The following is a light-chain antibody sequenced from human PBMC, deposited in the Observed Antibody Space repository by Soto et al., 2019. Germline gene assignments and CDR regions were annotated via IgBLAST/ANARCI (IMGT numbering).Light chain of an antibody. CDR2: GAS. CDR3: QQYGSSQFT. J-gene: IGKJ3*01. V-gene: IGKV3-20*01. CDR1: QSVSSSY. Sequence: EIVLTQSPGTLSFSPGERATLSCRASQSVSSSYLAWYQQKTGQAPRLLIYGASSRATGIPDRFSGSGSGTDFTLTISRLEPEDFAVYYCQQYGSSQFTFGPGTKVDIK.